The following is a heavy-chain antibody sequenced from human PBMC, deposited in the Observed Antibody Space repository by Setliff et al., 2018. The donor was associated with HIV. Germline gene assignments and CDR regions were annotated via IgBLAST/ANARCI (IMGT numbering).Heavy chain of an antibody. D-gene: IGHD3-3*01. CDR1: GHTFSNSD. CDR2: MNPNTGVA. CDR3: AKPSLEWSPNWFDP. J-gene: IGHJ5*02. Sequence: ASVKVSCKASGHTFSNSDIHWVRRATGQGLEWMGWMNPNTGVAGYALKFQGRVTMTRDTSISTAYMELSSLTSEDTAVYWCAKPSLEWSPNWFDPWGQGTLVTVSS. V-gene: IGHV1-8*01.